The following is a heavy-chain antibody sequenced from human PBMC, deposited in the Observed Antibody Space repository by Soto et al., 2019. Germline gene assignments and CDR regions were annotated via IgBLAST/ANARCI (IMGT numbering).Heavy chain of an antibody. CDR2: ISGSGGTT. J-gene: IGHJ4*01. V-gene: IGHV3-23*01. Sequence: EVQLLESGGGLVQPGGSLRLSCEASGFTFSSYAMSWVRQAPGKGLEWVSGISGSGGTTYYADSVKGRYTISRDNSKNTLYLEVNSLTAANTAVYYCARISGVCHDYDILTGSHPLYCFDYWGQGTLVTVSS. CDR1: GFTFSSYA. D-gene: IGHD3-9*01. CDR3: ARISGVCHDYDILTGSHPLYCFDY.